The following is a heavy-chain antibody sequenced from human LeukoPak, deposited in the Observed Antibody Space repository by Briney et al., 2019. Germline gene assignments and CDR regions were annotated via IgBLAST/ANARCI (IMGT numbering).Heavy chain of an antibody. D-gene: IGHD5-18*01. J-gene: IGHJ4*02. CDR3: ASTLYSYGTDYFDY. Sequence: SETLSLTCTVSGGSISSYYWSWLRQPAGKGLEWIGRIYTSGSTNYNPSLKSRVTMSVDTSKNQFSLKLSSVTAADTAVYYCASTLYSYGTDYFDYWGQGTLVTVSS. V-gene: IGHV4-4*07. CDR1: GGSISSYY. CDR2: IYTSGST.